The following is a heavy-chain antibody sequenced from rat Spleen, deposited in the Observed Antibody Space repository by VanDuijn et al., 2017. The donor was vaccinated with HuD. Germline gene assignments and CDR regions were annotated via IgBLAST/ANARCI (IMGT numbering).Heavy chain of an antibody. J-gene: IGHJ3*01. Sequence: EVQLVASGGGVVQPGRSLKLSCAASGFTFSDYDMACGRQTPTKGLEWIASINTGGDKTYYRDSVKGRFTASRDDAKNTQFLQMDSLRSEDTATYYCARHGGLRNWFAYWGQGTLVTVSS. D-gene: IGHD1-11*01. CDR1: GFTFSDYD. V-gene: IGHV5S13*01. CDR2: INTGGDKT. CDR3: ARHGGLRNWFAY.